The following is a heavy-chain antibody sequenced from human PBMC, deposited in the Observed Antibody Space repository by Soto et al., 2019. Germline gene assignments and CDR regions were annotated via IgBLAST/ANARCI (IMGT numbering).Heavy chain of an antibody. Sequence: GGSLRLSCAASGFTFSSYSMNWVRQAPGKGLEWVSSISSSSVYIYSADSVMGRFAISRDNAKNSLFLQMNNLRAEDTAVYYCATQAQVSRNGEYFQHWGQGALVTVSS. CDR3: ATQAQVSRNGEYFQH. CDR2: ISSSSVYI. CDR1: GFTFSSYS. V-gene: IGHV3-21*01. J-gene: IGHJ1*01. D-gene: IGHD4-4*01.